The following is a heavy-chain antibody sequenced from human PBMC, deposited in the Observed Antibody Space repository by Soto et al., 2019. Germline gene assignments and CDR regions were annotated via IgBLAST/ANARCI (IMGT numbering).Heavy chain of an antibody. D-gene: IGHD3-22*01. CDR1: GYSFTSYW. J-gene: IGHJ4*02. CDR2: IYPGDSDT. Sequence: PGESLKISCKGSGYSFTSYWIGWVRQVPGKGLEWMGIIYPGDSDTRYSPSFQGQVTISADKSISTAYLQWSSLKASDTAMYYCARHSGGKYYYDSSGYDYWGQGTLVTVSS. V-gene: IGHV5-51*01. CDR3: ARHSGGKYYYDSSGYDY.